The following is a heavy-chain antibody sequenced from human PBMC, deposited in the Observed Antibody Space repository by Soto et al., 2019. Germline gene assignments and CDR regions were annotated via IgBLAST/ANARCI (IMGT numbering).Heavy chain of an antibody. CDR3: ANRYPYSSGPIGDFDN. CDR1: GFIFSSYA. Sequence: GGSLRLSCAASGFIFSSYAMSWVRQAPGKGLEWVSGISGSGGSTYYADSVKGRFTIPRDNSKNTLYLQMNSLRDEDTAVYYCANRYPYSSGPIGDFDNWGQGTLVTVSS. V-gene: IGHV3-23*01. CDR2: ISGSGGST. J-gene: IGHJ4*02. D-gene: IGHD6-19*01.